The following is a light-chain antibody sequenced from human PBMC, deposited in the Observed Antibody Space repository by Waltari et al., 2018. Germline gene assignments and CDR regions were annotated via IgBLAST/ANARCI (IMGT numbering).Light chain of an antibody. CDR1: KLGDKY. J-gene: IGLJ2*01. CDR3: QAWDSSTVV. Sequence: SYELTQPPSVSVSPGQTASITCSGDKLGDKYVSWYQLKPGQSPVLVIYQDSQRPSGIHERFSCSNSGNTATLTISGTQAMDEADYYCQAWDSSTVVFGGGTKLTVL. V-gene: IGLV3-1*01. CDR2: QDS.